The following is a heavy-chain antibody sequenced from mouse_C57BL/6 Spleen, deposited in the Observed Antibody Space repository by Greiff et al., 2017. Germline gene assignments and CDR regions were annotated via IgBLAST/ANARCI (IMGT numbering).Heavy chain of an antibody. CDR1: GCTFTSYW. D-gene: IGHD4-1*01. CDR3: ARAWDRTYYFDY. CDR2: IHPNSGST. J-gene: IGHJ2*01. Sequence: VQLQQPGAELVKPGASVKLSCKASGCTFTSYWLHWVKQRPGQGLEWIGMIHPNSGSTNYNETFQSKATLTVDKSSSTAYMQLLSLTSEDSAVYYCARAWDRTYYFDYWGQGTTLTVSS. V-gene: IGHV1-64*01.